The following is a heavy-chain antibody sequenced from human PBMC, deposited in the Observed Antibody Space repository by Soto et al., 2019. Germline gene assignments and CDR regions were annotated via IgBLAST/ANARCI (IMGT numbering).Heavy chain of an antibody. V-gene: IGHV4-59*08. CDR1: GGSISSYY. Sequence: QVQLQESGPGLVKPSETLSLTCTVSGGSISSYYWSWIRQPPGKGLEWIGYIYYSGSTNYNPSLKSQVTISVHTSKNQCSLKLSSVTAADTAVYYCARRYGGAFDIWGQGTMVTVSS. J-gene: IGHJ3*02. D-gene: IGHD4-17*01. CDR3: ARRYGGAFDI. CDR2: IYYSGST.